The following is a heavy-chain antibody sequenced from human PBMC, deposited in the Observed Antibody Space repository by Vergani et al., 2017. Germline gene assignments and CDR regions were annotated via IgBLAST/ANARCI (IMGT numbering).Heavy chain of an antibody. CDR2: TWYEGNNN. D-gene: IGHD5-24*01. CDR3: ARDTRDTPSSLYY. Sequence: QVQLVESGGGVVQPGRYLILYCTPSSFNLGDYGMHWVRQAPGRGLEWVSMTWYEGNNNYYADSVKGRFTISKDISRNTLYLQMNSLRDDDTSVYYCARDTRDTPSSLYYWVQGALVTVSS. J-gene: IGHJ4*02. CDR1: SFNLGDYG. V-gene: IGHV3-33*01.